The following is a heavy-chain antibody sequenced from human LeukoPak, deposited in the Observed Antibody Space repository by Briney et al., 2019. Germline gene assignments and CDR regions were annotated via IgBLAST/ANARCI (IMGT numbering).Heavy chain of an antibody. J-gene: IGHJ4*02. CDR3: AKTGRDGYNFGY. CDR1: GFTFSSYA. V-gene: IGHV3-23*01. Sequence: GGSLRLSCAASGFTFSSYAMSWVRQAPGKGQEWVSAISGSGGSTYYADSVKGRFTISRDNSKNTLYLQMNSLRAEDTAVYYCAKTGRDGYNFGYWGQGTLVTVSS. D-gene: IGHD5-24*01. CDR2: ISGSGGST.